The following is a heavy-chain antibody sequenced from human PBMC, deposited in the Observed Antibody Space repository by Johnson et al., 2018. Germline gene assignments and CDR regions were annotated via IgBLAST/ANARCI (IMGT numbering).Heavy chain of an antibody. Sequence: VQLVQSGGGVVQPGRSLRLSCAASGFTFSSHAMSWVRQAPGKGLEWVSAISGSGGGTYYADSVKGRFTISRDNSKNTLELQMNSLRAEDTAVYYCARGGTPGLALDIWGQGTMVTVAS. CDR2: ISGSGGGT. D-gene: IGHD1-7*01. J-gene: IGHJ3*02. CDR3: ARGGTPGLALDI. V-gene: IGHV3-23*04. CDR1: GFTFSSHA.